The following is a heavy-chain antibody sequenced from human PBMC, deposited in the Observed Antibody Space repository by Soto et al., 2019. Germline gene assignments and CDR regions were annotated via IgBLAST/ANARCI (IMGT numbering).Heavy chain of an antibody. Sequence: GASVKVSCKASGGTFSSYAISWVRQAPGQGLEWMGGIIPIFGTANYAQKFQGRVTITADESTSTAYMELSSLRSEDTAVYYCARDRKGSRKMATNYYYYGMDVWGQGTTVTVSS. CDR3: ARDRKGSRKMATNYYYYGMDV. CDR2: IIPIFGTA. D-gene: IGHD5-12*01. J-gene: IGHJ6*02. V-gene: IGHV1-69*13. CDR1: GGTFSSYA.